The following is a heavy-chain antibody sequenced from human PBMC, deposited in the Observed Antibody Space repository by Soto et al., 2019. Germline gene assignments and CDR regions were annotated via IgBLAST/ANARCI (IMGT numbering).Heavy chain of an antibody. CDR3: AKDRARGSYYWY. CDR2: ISSSGGTT. Sequence: PGGSLRLSCAASGFSFSNYAMTWVRQTPGKGLEWVSTISSSGGTTYYADSVKGRFTISRDNSKNTLYLQMNSLRAEDTAVYYCAKDRARGSYYWYWGQGTLVTVSS. V-gene: IGHV3-23*01. CDR1: GFSFSNYA. D-gene: IGHD1-26*01. J-gene: IGHJ4*02.